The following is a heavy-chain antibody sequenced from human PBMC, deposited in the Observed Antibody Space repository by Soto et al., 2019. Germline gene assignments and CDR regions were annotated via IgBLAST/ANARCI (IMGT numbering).Heavy chain of an antibody. D-gene: IGHD6-13*01. CDR3: AKDWGSSGWYNWFDP. CDR1: GFTLSTSG. CDR2: ISHDGGAT. J-gene: IGHJ5*02. V-gene: IGHV3-30*18. Sequence: QVQLVESGGGVVQSGRSLRLSCAASGFTLSTSGMHWIRQAPGKGLEWVAMISHDGGATYYVDSVKGRFTISRDTDKNTLYLQIDSLRPEDTATYYCAKDWGSSGWYNWFDPWGQGTLVTVSS.